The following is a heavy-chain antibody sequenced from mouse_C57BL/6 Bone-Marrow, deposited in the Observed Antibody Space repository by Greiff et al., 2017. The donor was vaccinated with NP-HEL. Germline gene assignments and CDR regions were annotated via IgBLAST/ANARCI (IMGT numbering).Heavy chain of an antibody. Sequence: VQLQQPGAELVMPGASVKLSCKASGYTFTSYWMHWVKQRPGQGLEWIGEIDPSDSYTNYNQKFKGKSTLTVDKSSSTAYMQLSSLTSEDSAVYYCASYDYDGWYFDVWGTGTTVTVSS. CDR1: GYTFTSYW. V-gene: IGHV1-69*01. J-gene: IGHJ1*03. D-gene: IGHD2-4*01. CDR3: ASYDYDGWYFDV. CDR2: IDPSDSYT.